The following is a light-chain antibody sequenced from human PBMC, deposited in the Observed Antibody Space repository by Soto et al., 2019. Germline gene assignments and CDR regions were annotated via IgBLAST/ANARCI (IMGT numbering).Light chain of an antibody. CDR2: GAS. CDR1: QSVSSD. CDR3: QQCGSSST. Sequence: EILMTQSPATLSVSPGERATVSCRASQSVSSDLGWYQQKPGQAPRLLIYGASMTATGIPDRFSGSGSGTDFTLTIRRLEPEDSAVYYCQQCGSSSTFGQGTRLEIK. J-gene: IGKJ5*01. V-gene: IGKV3-20*01.